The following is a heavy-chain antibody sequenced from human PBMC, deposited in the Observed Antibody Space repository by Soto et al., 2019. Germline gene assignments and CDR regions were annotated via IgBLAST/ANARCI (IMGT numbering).Heavy chain of an antibody. J-gene: IGHJ4*02. CDR1: GDTFIKYD. V-gene: IGHV1-8*01. CDR2: MNPSNGNA. D-gene: IGHD3-22*01. Sequence: QVQLVQSGAEVKKPGASVKVSCKASGDTFIKYDINWVRQATGQGLEWMGWMNPSNGNAGYAQNFRGRVTMTSNTSITTAYMELSGLRYEDTAVYYCAKSRYSDSSGDFYDYWGQGTLVTVSS. CDR3: AKSRYSDSSGDFYDY.